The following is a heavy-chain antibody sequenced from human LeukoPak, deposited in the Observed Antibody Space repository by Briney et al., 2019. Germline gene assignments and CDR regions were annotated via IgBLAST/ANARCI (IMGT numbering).Heavy chain of an antibody. CDR2: ISYDGSNK. J-gene: IGHJ4*02. D-gene: IGHD3-10*01. V-gene: IGHV3-30-3*01. Sequence: PGGSLRLSCAASGFTFSSYAMHWVRQAPGKGLEWVAVISYDGSNKYYADSVKGRFTISRDNSKNTLYLQMNSLRAEDTAVYYCASHPTGFDYWGQGTLVTVSS. CDR3: ASHPTGFDY. CDR1: GFTFSSYA.